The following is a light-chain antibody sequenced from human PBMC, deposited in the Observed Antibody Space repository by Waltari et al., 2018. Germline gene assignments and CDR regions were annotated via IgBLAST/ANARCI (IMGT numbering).Light chain of an antibody. Sequence: DIQMTQSPSTLSATVGDSVTIPCRASQNINTWLAWHQQKPGRAPKLLIYKASNLESGVPSRFSGSGSGTEFTLTISSLQPDDFATYYCLQYNGEPRTFGQGTKVEVK. CDR3: LQYNGEPRT. CDR2: KAS. V-gene: IGKV1-5*03. CDR1: QNINTW. J-gene: IGKJ1*01.